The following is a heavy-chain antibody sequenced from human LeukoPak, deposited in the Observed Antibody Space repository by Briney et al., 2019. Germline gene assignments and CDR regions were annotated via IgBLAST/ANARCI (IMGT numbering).Heavy chain of an antibody. CDR1: GSSFGMYW. D-gene: IGHD3-10*01. CDR3: ARELLPGSGSYWYFDL. V-gene: IGHV3-74*01. J-gene: IGHJ2*01. Sequence: GGSLRLSCAASGSSFGMYWMYWVRQAPGKGLVWVSRIYSDGSNRNYADSVRGRFTISRDNAKSTLYLQMNSLRVDDTAVYYCARELLPGSGSYWYFDLWGRGTLVTVSS. CDR2: IYSDGSNR.